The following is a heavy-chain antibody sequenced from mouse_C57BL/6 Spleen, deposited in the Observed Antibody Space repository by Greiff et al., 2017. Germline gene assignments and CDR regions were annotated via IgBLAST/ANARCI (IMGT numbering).Heavy chain of an antibody. Sequence: EVQRVESGGGLVKPGGSLKLSCAASGFTFSSYTMSWVRQTPEKRLEWVATIGGGGGNTYYPDSVKGRFTISRDNAKNTLYLQMSSLRSEDTALYYCASVHYYGSSSGAYWGQGTLVTVSA. CDR3: ASVHYYGSSSGAY. J-gene: IGHJ3*01. D-gene: IGHD1-1*01. V-gene: IGHV5-9*01. CDR2: IGGGGGNT. CDR1: GFTFSSYT.